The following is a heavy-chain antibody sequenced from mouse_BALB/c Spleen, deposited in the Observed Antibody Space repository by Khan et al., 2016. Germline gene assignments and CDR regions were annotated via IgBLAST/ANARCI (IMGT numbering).Heavy chain of an antibody. D-gene: IGHD2-3*01. J-gene: IGHJ1*01. CDR3: MRYDGYYWYFDV. V-gene: IGHV11-2*02. CDR2: INSDGSAI. Sequence: EVQLLETGGGLVQPGGSRGLSCEGSGFTFSGFWMSWVRQTPGKTLEWIGDINSDGSAINYAPSIKDRFTIFREHDKSTLYLQMSNVRSEDTATYFCMRYDGYYWYFDVWGAGTTVTVSS. CDR1: GFTFSGFW.